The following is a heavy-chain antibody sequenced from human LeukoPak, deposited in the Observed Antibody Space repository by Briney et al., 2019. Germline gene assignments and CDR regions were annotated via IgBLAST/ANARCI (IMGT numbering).Heavy chain of an antibody. V-gene: IGHV4-34*01. CDR3: ARGSIALCNSYYFED. J-gene: IGHJ4*02. Sequence: SETLWLTCAVYGGSSRGFYWSWVRQPPGKGLEWIGEVSHSGSTNYNASLKSRGSMAVDTSKNEVSLKLTSVTAADTAVYFCARGSIALCNSYYFEDWGQGALVTVSS. CDR1: GGSSRGFY. CDR2: VSHSGST. D-gene: IGHD6-6*01.